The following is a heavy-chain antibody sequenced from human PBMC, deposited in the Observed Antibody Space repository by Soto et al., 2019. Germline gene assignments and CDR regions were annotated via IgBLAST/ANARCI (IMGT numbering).Heavy chain of an antibody. CDR3: ARGEREYSSSLRDYYYYYMDV. D-gene: IGHD6-6*01. V-gene: IGHV3-15*07. CDR1: CFTFSNAW. CDR2: IKSKTDGGTT. Sequence: GGSLRLSCAASCFTFSNAWMNWVRQAPGKGLEWVGRIKSKTDGGTTDYAAPVKGRFTISRENAKNSLYLQMNSLRAGDTAVYYCARGEREYSSSLRDYYYYYMDVWGKGTTVTVSS. J-gene: IGHJ6*03.